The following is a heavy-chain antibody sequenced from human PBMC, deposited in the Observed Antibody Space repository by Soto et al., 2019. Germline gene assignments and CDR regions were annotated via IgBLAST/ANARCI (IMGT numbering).Heavy chain of an antibody. J-gene: IGHJ3*02. V-gene: IGHV3-30-3*01. CDR1: GFTFSSYA. Sequence: GGSLRLSCAASGFTFSSYAMHWVRQAPGKGLDWVAVISYDGSNKYYVDSVKGRFTISRDNSKNTLYLQMNSLRAEDTAVYYCVREGMTTSPPAAFHIWGKGTMVAVSS. CDR2: ISYDGSNK. CDR3: VREGMTTSPPAAFHI. D-gene: IGHD4-17*01.